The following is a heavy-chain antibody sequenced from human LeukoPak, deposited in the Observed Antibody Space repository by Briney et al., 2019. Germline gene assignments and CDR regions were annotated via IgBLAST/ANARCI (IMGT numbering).Heavy chain of an antibody. J-gene: IGHJ4*02. CDR2: ISSSSSYI. D-gene: IGHD3-22*01. V-gene: IGHV3-21*01. Sequence: GGSLRLSCAASGFTFSSYSMNWVRQAPGKGLEWVSSISSSSSYIYYADSVKGRFTISRDNAKNSLYLQMNSLRAEDTAVYYCARDGGRDYYDSSGYYGHDYWGQGTVVTVSS. CDR3: ARDGGRDYYDSSGYYGHDY. CDR1: GFTFSSYS.